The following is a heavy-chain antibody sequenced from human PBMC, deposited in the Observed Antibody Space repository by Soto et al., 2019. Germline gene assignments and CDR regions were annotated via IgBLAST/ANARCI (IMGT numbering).Heavy chain of an antibody. CDR1: GFKVSNYA. J-gene: IGHJ4*02. D-gene: IGHD3-16*01. Sequence: GGSLRLACAASGFKVSNYAMSWVRQAPGKGLEWVSLISATGGGTYYADSVKGRFTISRDNSHNTLYLQVHSLTAEDTAVYYCAKDRRAGGNSAFYFDFWGQGAQVTVSS. CDR3: AKDRRAGGNSAFYFDF. CDR2: ISATGGGT. V-gene: IGHV3-23*01.